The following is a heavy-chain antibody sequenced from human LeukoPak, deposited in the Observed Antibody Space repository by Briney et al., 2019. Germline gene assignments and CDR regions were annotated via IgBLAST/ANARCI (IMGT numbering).Heavy chain of an antibody. J-gene: IGHJ3*02. CDR2: IGSRSTYT. V-gene: IGHV3-21*01. Sequence: KPGGSLRLSCAASRFTFSSYSMNWVRQAPGKGLEWVSSIGSRSTYTYSADSVKGRFTISRDNAKNSLYLQMNSLRAGDTAVYYCARGGLNFDAFDIWGQGTMVTVSS. CDR1: RFTFSSYS. D-gene: IGHD1-7*01. CDR3: ARGGLNFDAFDI.